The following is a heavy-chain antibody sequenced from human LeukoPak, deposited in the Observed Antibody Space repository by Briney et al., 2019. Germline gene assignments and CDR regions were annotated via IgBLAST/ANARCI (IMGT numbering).Heavy chain of an antibody. D-gene: IGHD4-17*01. CDR2: IYHSGST. Sequence: PSETLSLTCAVYGGSFSGYYWSWIRQPPGKGLEWIGYIYHSGSTYYNPSLKSRVTISVDRSKNQFSLKLSSVTAADTAVYYCARAAREDYDAFQHWGQGTLVTVSS. V-gene: IGHV4-30-2*01. J-gene: IGHJ1*01. CDR3: ARAAREDYDAFQH. CDR1: GGSFSGYY.